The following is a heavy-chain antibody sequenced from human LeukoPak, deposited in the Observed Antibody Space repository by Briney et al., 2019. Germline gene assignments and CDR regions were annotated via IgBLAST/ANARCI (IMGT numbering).Heavy chain of an antibody. J-gene: IGHJ6*03. CDR3: AKDIASSGHYYMDL. Sequence: GGSLRLPCATSGFTFDYYAMHWVQQAPGKGLEWVSGITWNSGSIGYADSVKGRFTISRDNAKNSLYLQMTSLRAEDTAFYYCAKDIASSGHYYMDLWGKGTPVTVSS. CDR1: GFTFDYYA. V-gene: IGHV3-9*01. CDR2: ITWNSGSI. D-gene: IGHD6-13*01.